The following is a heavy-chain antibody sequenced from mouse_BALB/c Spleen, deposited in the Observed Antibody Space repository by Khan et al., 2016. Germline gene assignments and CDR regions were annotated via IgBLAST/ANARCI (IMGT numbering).Heavy chain of an antibody. Sequence: VQLKQSGAELVKPGASVKLSCTASGFNIKDTYMHWVKQRPEQGLEWIGRIDPANGNTKYDPKSQGKATITADTSSNTAYLQLSSLTSEDTAVYYCARSSWEWFAYWGQGTLVTVSA. CDR3: ARSSWEWFAY. CDR2: IDPANGNT. D-gene: IGHD4-1*01. CDR1: GFNIKDTY. V-gene: IGHV14-3*02. J-gene: IGHJ3*01.